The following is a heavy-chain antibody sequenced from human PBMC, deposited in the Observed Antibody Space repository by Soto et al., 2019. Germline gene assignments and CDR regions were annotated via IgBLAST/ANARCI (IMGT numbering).Heavy chain of an antibody. CDR1: GYTFSTKG. CDR3: ASVVWSMNAMDV. V-gene: IGHV1-18*01. Sequence: QVQLVQSGAEVKKPGASVKVSCKASGYTFSTKGISWVRQAPGQGLEWMGWINTYNGDTNYAEKLQGRVTMTTDTSTRTAYMDLRSLRSDDTAVYYWASVVWSMNAMDVWGQGTTVTVSS. CDR2: INTYNGDT. J-gene: IGHJ6*02. D-gene: IGHD2-15*01.